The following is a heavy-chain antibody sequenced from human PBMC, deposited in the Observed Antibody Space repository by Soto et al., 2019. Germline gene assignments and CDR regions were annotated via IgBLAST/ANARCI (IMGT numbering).Heavy chain of an antibody. CDR2: IYYSGST. Sequence: SETLSLTCTVSGGSISSGGYCWSWIRQHPGKGLEWIGYIYYSGSTYYNPSLKSRVTISVDTSKNQFSLKLSPVTAADTAVYYCARAPNYYDSSGYYQMPMYYYYGMDVWGQGTTVTVSS. V-gene: IGHV4-31*03. CDR1: GGSISSGGYC. J-gene: IGHJ6*02. D-gene: IGHD3-22*01. CDR3: ARAPNYYDSSGYYQMPMYYYYGMDV.